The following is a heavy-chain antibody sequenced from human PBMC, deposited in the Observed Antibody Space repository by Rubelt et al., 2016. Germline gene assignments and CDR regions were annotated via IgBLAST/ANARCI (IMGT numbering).Heavy chain of an antibody. CDR3: ATAVGYSGSHYGMD. V-gene: IGHV4-59*01. CDR2: GST. D-gene: IGHD1-26*01. J-gene: IGHJ4*02. Sequence: GSTNYNPSLKSRATISVDTSKNQFSLKLSSVTAEDTAVCYCATAVGYSGSHYGMDWGQGTLVTVSS.